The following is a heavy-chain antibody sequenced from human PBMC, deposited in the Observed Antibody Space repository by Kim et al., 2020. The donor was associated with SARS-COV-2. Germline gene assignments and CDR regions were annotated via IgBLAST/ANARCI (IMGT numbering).Heavy chain of an antibody. V-gene: IGHV4-39*01. CDR3: ARQLVGDSSSTTTFDY. D-gene: IGHD6-13*01. CDR2: IYYSGST. CDR1: GGSISRSSYY. J-gene: IGHJ4*02. Sequence: SETLSLTCTVSGGSISRSSYYWGWIRQPPGKGLEWIGSIYYSGSTYYNPSLKSRVTISVDTSKNQFSLKLSSVTAADTAVYYCARQLVGDSSSTTTFDYWGQGTLVTVSS.